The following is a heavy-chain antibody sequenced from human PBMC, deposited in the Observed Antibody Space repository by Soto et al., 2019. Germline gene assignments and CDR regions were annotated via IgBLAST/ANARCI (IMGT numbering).Heavy chain of an antibody. J-gene: IGHJ6*02. Sequence: GGSLRLSCAASGFTFSSYAMHWVRQAPGKGLEWVAVISYDGSNKYYADSVKGRFTISRDNSKNTLYLQMNSLRAEDTAVYYCARGEYDFWSGDKPSFGYYYGMDVWGQGTTVTVSS. CDR2: ISYDGSNK. CDR3: ARGEYDFWSGDKPSFGYYYGMDV. V-gene: IGHV3-30-3*01. D-gene: IGHD3-3*01. CDR1: GFTFSSYA.